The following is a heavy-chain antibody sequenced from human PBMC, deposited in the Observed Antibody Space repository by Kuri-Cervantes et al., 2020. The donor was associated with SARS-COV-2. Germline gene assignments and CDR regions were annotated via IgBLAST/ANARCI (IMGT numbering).Heavy chain of an antibody. V-gene: IGHV3-21*04. Sequence: GESLKISCAASGFTFSAFTISWVRQAPGKGLEWVSSISSTSVFKYYADSVKGRFTISRDNSKNTLYLQMNSLRAEDTAVYYCAKDPKLWPQAYFDYWGQGTLVTVSS. D-gene: IGHD5-18*01. CDR2: ISSTSVFK. CDR3: AKDPKLWPQAYFDY. CDR1: GFTFSAFT. J-gene: IGHJ4*02.